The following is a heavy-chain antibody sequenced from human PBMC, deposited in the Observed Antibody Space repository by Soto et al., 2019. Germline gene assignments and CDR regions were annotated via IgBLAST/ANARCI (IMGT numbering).Heavy chain of an antibody. J-gene: IGHJ6*03. CDR3: AKTQIFGVPSAINYYMAV. CDR2: ISGSGGST. Sequence: GGSLRLSCAASGFTFSSYAMSWVRQAPGKGLEWVSAISGSGGSTYYADSVKGRFTISRDNSKNTLYLQMNSLRAEDTAVYYCAKTQIFGVPSAINYYMAVWGKGTTVTVSS. CDR1: GFTFSSYA. D-gene: IGHD3-3*01. V-gene: IGHV3-23*01.